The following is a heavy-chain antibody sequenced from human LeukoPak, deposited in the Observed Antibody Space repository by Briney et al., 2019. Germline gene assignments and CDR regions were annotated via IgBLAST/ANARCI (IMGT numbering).Heavy chain of an antibody. J-gene: IGHJ1*01. CDR2: IKTDGSEE. CDR3: ATYSSLNRREFQY. V-gene: IGHV3-7*01. Sequence: GGSLRLSCEGSGFTFSNYRMGWVRQAPGKGLQWVANIKTDGSEEYYVDSVKGRFTISRDNAKNSLYLQMNSLRAEDTAVYYCATYSSLNRREFQYWGQGTLLTVSS. D-gene: IGHD3-22*01. CDR1: GFTFSNYR.